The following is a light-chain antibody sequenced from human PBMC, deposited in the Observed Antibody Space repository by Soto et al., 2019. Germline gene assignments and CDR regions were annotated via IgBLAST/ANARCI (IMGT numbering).Light chain of an antibody. Sequence: DIPMTQSPSSLSASVGDRVTITCRASQGINNYVAWYQQKPGKPPKLLIYAASTLQSGVPSRFSGSGSGTDFTLTINSLEPEDVATYSCQKYSSVPVFGPGTKVVIK. CDR3: QKYSSVPV. J-gene: IGKJ3*01. CDR1: QGINNY. V-gene: IGKV1-27*01. CDR2: AAS.